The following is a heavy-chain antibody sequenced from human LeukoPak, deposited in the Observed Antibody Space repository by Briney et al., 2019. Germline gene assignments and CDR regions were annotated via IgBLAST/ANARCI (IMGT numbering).Heavy chain of an antibody. J-gene: IGHJ6*04. V-gene: IGHV3-7*01. CDR2: IKQDGGEK. Sequence: GGSLRLSCAASGFTFSGYWMSWLRQAPGKGLEWVANIKQDGGEKYYVDSVEGRFTISRDNAKNSLYLQMNSLRAEDTAVYYCARDRGFGQADVWGKGTTVTVSS. CDR3: ARDRGFGQADV. D-gene: IGHD3-10*01. CDR1: GFTFSGYW.